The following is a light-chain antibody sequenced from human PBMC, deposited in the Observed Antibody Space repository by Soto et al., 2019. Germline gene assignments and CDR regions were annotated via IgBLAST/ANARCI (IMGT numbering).Light chain of an antibody. Sequence: QSVLTQPPSVSGAPGQRVTISCTGSRSNIGAGYDVHWYQQLPGTAPKLLIYGNSNRPSGVPDRFSGSKSGTSASLAITGLQAEDEADYYCQSYDSSLDVVFGGGTKVTVL. CDR3: QSYDSSLDVV. J-gene: IGLJ2*01. CDR1: RSNIGAGYD. V-gene: IGLV1-40*01. CDR2: GNS.